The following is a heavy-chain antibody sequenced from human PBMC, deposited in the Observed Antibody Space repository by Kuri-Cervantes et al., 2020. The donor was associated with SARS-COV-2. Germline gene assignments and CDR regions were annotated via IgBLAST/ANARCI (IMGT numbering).Heavy chain of an antibody. Sequence: VSVKVSCKASGYTFTSYDINWVRQATGQGLEWMGWISAYNGNTNYAQKLQGRVTMTTDTSTSTAYMELRSLRSDDTAVYYCARVREADYDFWSGYAYWYFDLWGRGTLVTVSS. D-gene: IGHD3-3*01. CDR2: ISAYNGNT. CDR1: GYTFTSYD. J-gene: IGHJ2*01. V-gene: IGHV1-18*01. CDR3: ARVREADYDFWSGYAYWYFDL.